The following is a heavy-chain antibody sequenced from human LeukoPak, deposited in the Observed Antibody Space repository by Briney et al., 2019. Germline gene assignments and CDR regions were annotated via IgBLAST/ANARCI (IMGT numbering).Heavy chain of an antibody. CDR1: GFTFSSYS. Sequence: PGGSLRLSCAASGFTFSSYSMNWVRQAPGKGLEWVANIKQDGSEKYYVDSVKGRFTISRDNAKNSLYLQMNSLRAEDTAVYYCARDEVGATSPDGAFDIWGQGTMVTVSS. D-gene: IGHD1-26*01. V-gene: IGHV3-7*01. J-gene: IGHJ3*02. CDR3: ARDEVGATSPDGAFDI. CDR2: IKQDGSEK.